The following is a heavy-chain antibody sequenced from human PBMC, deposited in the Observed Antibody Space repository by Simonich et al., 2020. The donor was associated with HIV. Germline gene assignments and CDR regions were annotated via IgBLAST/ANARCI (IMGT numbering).Heavy chain of an antibody. CDR2: INHSGRT. Sequence: QVQLQQWGAGLLKPSETLSLTCAVYGASFSGYYWSGIRQPPGKGLEWIGEINHSGRTNYNPSLKRRVTISVDTSKNQVSLKLSSVTAADTAVYYCARGFYQRLYYFDYWGQGTLVTVSS. CDR3: ARGFYQRLYYFDY. V-gene: IGHV4-34*01. CDR1: GASFSGYY. J-gene: IGHJ4*02. D-gene: IGHD2-2*01.